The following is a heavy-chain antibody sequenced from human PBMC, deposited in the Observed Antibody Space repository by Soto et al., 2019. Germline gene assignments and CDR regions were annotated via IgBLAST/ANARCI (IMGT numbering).Heavy chain of an antibody. CDR2: ISGSGGST. CDR3: AKGVAYYYGSGRLLGQTPYYYYYYGMDV. CDR1: GFTFSSYA. Sequence: GGSLRLSCAASGFTFSSYAMSWVRQAPGKGLEWVSAISGSGGSTYYADSVKGRFTISRDNSKNTLYLQMNSLRAEDTAVYYCAKGVAYYYGSGRLLGQTPYYYYYYGMDVWGQGTTVTVSS. V-gene: IGHV3-23*01. J-gene: IGHJ6*02. D-gene: IGHD3-10*01.